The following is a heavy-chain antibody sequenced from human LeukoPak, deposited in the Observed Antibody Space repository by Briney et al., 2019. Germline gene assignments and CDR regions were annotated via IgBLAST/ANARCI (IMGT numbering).Heavy chain of an antibody. CDR2: TSGSGGST. CDR3: AKDQSGSYYGVGDY. D-gene: IGHD1-26*01. V-gene: IGHV3-23*01. Sequence: PGGSLRLSCAASGFTLSSYAMSWVRQAPGKGLEWVSATSGSGGSTYYADSVKGRFTISRDNSKNTLYLQMNSLRAEDTAVYYCAKDQSGSYYGVGDYWGQGTLVTVSS. J-gene: IGHJ4*02. CDR1: GFTLSSYA.